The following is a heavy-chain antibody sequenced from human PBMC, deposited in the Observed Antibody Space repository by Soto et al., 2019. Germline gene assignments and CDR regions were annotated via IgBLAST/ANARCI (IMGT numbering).Heavy chain of an antibody. CDR3: ARDRAIFGVPPYLAYYYYGMDV. V-gene: IGHV3-21*01. D-gene: IGHD3-3*01. CDR2: ISSSSSYI. Sequence: PGGSLRLSCAASGFTFSSYSMNWVRQAPGKGLEWVSSISSSSSYIYYADSVKGRFTISRDNAKNSLYLQMNSLRAEDTAVYYCARDRAIFGVPPYLAYYYYGMDVWGQGTKVTVSS. CDR1: GFTFSSYS. J-gene: IGHJ6*02.